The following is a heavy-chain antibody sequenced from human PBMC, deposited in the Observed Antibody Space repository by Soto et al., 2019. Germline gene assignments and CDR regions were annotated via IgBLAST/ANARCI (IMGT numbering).Heavy chain of an antibody. Sequence: GGSLRLSCAASGFTFSSYSMNWVRQAPGKGLEWVGRIKSKTDGGTTDYAAPVKGRFTISRDDSKNTLYLQMNSLKTEDTAVYYCTTDGRFYDFWSGPPLYGMDVWGQGTTVTVSS. CDR1: GFTFSSYS. V-gene: IGHV3-15*07. CDR3: TTDGRFYDFWSGPPLYGMDV. D-gene: IGHD3-3*01. CDR2: IKSKTDGGTT. J-gene: IGHJ6*02.